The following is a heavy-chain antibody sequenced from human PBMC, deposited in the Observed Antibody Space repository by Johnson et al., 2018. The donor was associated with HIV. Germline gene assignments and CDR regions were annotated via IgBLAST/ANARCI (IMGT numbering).Heavy chain of an antibody. CDR1: GFTFDDYA. CDR3: ARDLYSNSWYQSDAFDV. V-gene: IGHV3-74*01. J-gene: IGHJ3*01. CDR2: INSDGSST. Sequence: EVQLVESGGGLVQPGRSLRLSCAASGFTFDDYAMNWVRQAPGKGLVWVSRINSDGSSTSYADTVTGRFTISRDNAKNTLYLQMNSLRAEDTAVYYCARDLYSNSWYQSDAFDVWGQGTMVTVSS. D-gene: IGHD6-13*01.